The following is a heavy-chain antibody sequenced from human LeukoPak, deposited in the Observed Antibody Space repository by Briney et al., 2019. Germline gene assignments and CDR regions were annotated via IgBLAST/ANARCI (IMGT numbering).Heavy chain of an antibody. V-gene: IGHV3-48*03. CDR1: GFSFSNYE. CDR2: ISSSSGVTI. CDR3: ARFTSGWYYFDH. Sequence: GGSLRLSCAASGFSFSNYEMNWVRQPPGKGLEWVSYISSSSGVTIYYADSVKGRFTISRDNAKNSLYLQMNSLRAEDTAVYYCARFTSGWYYFDHWGQGTLVTVSS. J-gene: IGHJ4*02. D-gene: IGHD6-19*01.